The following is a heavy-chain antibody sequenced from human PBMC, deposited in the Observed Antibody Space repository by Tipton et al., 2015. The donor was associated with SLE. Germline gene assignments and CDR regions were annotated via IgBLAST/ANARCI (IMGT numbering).Heavy chain of an antibody. CDR1: GFTFSTYW. J-gene: IGHJ4*02. CDR2: IKEDGSEK. V-gene: IGHV3-7*01. Sequence: SLRLSCAASGFTFSTYWMSWVRQAPGKGLEWVANIKEDGSEKYYVDSVKGRFTISRDNAKNSLFLHMTTLRAEDTAVYYCARGPLRSAADMDWGQGTLVTVSS. CDR3: ARGPLRSAADMD. D-gene: IGHD6-13*01.